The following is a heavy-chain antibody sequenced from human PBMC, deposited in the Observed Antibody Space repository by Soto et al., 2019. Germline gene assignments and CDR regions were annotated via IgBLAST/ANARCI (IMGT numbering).Heavy chain of an antibody. D-gene: IGHD1-26*01. CDR2: IFFSGRT. J-gene: IGHJ6*02. CDR1: GGSVNSVDYY. Sequence: SETLSLTCTVSGGSVNSVDYYWSWICQPPAEGLEWIGYIFFSGRTDYNPSLKSRVTISVDKSKNQFSLKLSSVTAADTAVYYCARVSGSYYYGMDVWGQGTTVTVSS. CDR3: ARVSGSYYYGMDV. V-gene: IGHV4-30-4*01.